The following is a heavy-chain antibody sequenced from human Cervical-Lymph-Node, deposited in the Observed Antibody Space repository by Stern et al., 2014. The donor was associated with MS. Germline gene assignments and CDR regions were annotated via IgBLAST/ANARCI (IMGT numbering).Heavy chain of an antibody. CDR1: GFTFSRFA. Sequence: VQLLESGGGVVQPGRSLRLSCAAPGFTFSRFAMHWVRQAPGKGLEWLAVISFDGGIKYYADSVKGRFTISRDNSKDTLYLEMNSLRPEDRGVFYCAKDQDEETADYYFYYAMDVWGQGTTVTVSS. CDR3: AKDQDEETADYYFYYAMDV. J-gene: IGHJ6*02. CDR2: ISFDGGIK. V-gene: IGHV3-30*18. D-gene: IGHD5-18*01.